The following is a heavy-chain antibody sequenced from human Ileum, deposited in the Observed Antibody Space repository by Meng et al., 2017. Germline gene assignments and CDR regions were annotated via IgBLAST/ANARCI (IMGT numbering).Heavy chain of an antibody. CDR3: ARVPMIRPNWFDP. D-gene: IGHD3-22*01. V-gene: IGHV1-69*13. Sequence: SVKVSCKASGGTFSSYAISWVRQAPGQGLEWMGGIIPIFGTANYAQKFQGRVTITADESTSTAYMELSSLRSEDTAVYYCARVPMIRPNWFDPWGQGTLVTGSS. CDR1: GGTFSSYA. CDR2: IIPIFGTA. J-gene: IGHJ5*02.